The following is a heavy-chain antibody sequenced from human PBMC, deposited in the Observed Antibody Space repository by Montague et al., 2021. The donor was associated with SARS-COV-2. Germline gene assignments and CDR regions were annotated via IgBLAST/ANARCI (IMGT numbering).Heavy chain of an antibody. CDR2: IYYSGST. V-gene: IGHV4-39*07. CDR3: ARLVGGRETRFDP. D-gene: IGHD3-10*01. J-gene: IGHJ5*02. Sequence: SETLSLTCTVSGGSISSSSYYWGWIRQPPGKGLEWIGSIYYSGSTYYNPSLKSRVTISVDTSKNQFSLKVRSVTAADTAVYYCARLVGGRETRFDPWGQGTLVTASS. CDR1: GGSISSSSYY.